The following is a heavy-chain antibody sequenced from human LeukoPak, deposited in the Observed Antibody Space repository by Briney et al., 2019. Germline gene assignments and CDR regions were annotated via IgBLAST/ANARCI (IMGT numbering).Heavy chain of an antibody. CDR2: IYYTGSA. V-gene: IGHV4-31*03. Sequence: SETLSLTCTVSGASIGSGGFYWTWIRQHAGKGLEWIGYIYYTGSAEYNPSLKSRVTISPDTSKNQFSLKLSSVTAADTAVYYCARGSGSSDPWDYWGQGTLVTVSS. J-gene: IGHJ4*02. CDR3: ARGSGSSDPWDY. D-gene: IGHD1-26*01. CDR1: GASIGSGGFY.